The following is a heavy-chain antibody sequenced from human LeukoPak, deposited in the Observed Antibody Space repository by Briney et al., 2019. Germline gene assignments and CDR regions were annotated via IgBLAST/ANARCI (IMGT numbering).Heavy chain of an antibody. V-gene: IGHV3-33*01. CDR1: GFTFSNYG. Sequence: PGRSLRLSCAASGFTFSNYGMHWVRQAPGKGLEWVALIWYDGSNKYYADSVKGRFTISRDNSKKTLYLQMNRLRAEDTAVYYCARHRRAVAGALDYWGQGALVTVSS. J-gene: IGHJ4*02. D-gene: IGHD6-19*01. CDR3: ARHRRAVAGALDY. CDR2: IWYDGSNK.